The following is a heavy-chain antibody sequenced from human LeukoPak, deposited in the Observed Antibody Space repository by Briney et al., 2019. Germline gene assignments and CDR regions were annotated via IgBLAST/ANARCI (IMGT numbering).Heavy chain of an antibody. Sequence: SETLSLTCTVSGGSISSYSWSWIRQPPGKGLEWIGYMSYSGSTNYNPSLESRVTISVDTSKNQFSLKLTSVTAADTAVYYCARRNDFDIWGQGTMVTVSS. J-gene: IGHJ3*02. V-gene: IGHV4-59*08. CDR2: MSYSGST. CDR1: GGSISSYS. CDR3: ARRNDFDI.